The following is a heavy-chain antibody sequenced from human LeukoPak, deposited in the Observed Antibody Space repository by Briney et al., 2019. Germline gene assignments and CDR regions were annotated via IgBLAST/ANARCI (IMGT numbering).Heavy chain of an antibody. D-gene: IGHD2-2*03. CDR2: MNPNSGNT. J-gene: IGHJ6*02. V-gene: IGHV1-8*01. CDR1: VYTFTSYD. Sequence: ASVKVSCKASVYTFTSYDINWVRQATGQGLEWMGWMNPNSGNTGYAQKFQGRVTMTRNTSISTAYMELSSLRSEDTAVYYCARGAPLGYCSSTSCYRAYYYGMDVWGQGTTVTVSS. CDR3: ARGAPLGYCSSTSCYRAYYYGMDV.